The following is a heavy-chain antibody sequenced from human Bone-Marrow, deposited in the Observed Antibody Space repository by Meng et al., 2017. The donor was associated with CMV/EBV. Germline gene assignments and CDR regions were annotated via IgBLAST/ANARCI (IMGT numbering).Heavy chain of an antibody. V-gene: IGHV4-39*01. Sequence: SETLSLTCTVSGGSISSSSYHWGWIRQPPGKGLEWIGSIYYSGSTYYNPSLKSRLTISVDTSKNQFSLKLSSVTAADTAVYYCASGFVLLWFGEFGSFDYWGQGTLVTVSS. CDR3: ASGFVLLWFGEFGSFDY. CDR1: GGSISSSSYH. D-gene: IGHD3-10*01. CDR2: IYYSGST. J-gene: IGHJ4*02.